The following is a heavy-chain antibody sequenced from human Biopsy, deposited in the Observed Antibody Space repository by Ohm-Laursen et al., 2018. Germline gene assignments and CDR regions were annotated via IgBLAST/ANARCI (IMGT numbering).Heavy chain of an antibody. J-gene: IGHJ2*01. V-gene: IGHV4-61*03. CDR2: VYYTGST. Sequence: SDTLSLTCSVSGGSVGSGTFHWGWIRQPPGKGLQWIGYVYYTGSTDYNPSLQSRVTISVDTSKNHFSLRLRSVTPADTAIYYCARDRGYYSDRTVPGYFDLWGRGTLVTVSS. CDR3: ARDRGYYSDRTVPGYFDL. D-gene: IGHD3-22*01. CDR1: GGSVGSGTFH.